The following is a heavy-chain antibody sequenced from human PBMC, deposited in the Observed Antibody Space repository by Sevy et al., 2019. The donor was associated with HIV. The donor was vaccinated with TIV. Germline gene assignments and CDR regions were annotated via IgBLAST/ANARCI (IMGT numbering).Heavy chain of an antibody. CDR2: ISGYNGNT. J-gene: IGHJ4*02. Sequence: ASVKVSCKASGYMFSSYGISWVRQAPGQGLEWMGWISGYNGNTKYVEKIQGRVTMTIDTVTSTAYMELRSLRSDDTAMYYCARDRSHYGSGSYYNPLDYWGQGTPVTVSS. D-gene: IGHD3-10*01. CDR3: ARDRSHYGSGSYYNPLDY. V-gene: IGHV1-18*01. CDR1: GYMFSSYG.